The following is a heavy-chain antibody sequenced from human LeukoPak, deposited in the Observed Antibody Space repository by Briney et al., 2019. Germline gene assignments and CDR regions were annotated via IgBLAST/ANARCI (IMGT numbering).Heavy chain of an antibody. J-gene: IGHJ3*02. D-gene: IGHD3-3*01. CDR1: GYTFTSYY. CDR3: ARDKGGERSGYYVAFDI. CDR2: FNPSGGST. V-gene: IGHV1-46*01. Sequence: GASVKVSSKPSGYTFTSYYIHWVRHAPGQGLEWRGIFNPSGGSTFYGQKFQGRVTMTRDTSTSTVYMELSSLRSEDTAVYYCARDKGGERSGYYVAFDIWGEGTMVTVSS.